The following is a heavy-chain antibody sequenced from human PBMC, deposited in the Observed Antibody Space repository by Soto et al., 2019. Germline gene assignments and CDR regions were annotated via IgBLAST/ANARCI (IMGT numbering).Heavy chain of an antibody. Sequence: EVQLLESGGGLGQPGGSLRLSCAASGITFSSYAMSWVRQAPGKGLEWVSAISGSGGSTYYADSVKGRFTISRDNSKNTLYLQMNSLRAEDTAVYYCAKHIVHSLGYYNGWGQGTLVTVSS. D-gene: IGHD3-9*01. CDR2: ISGSGGST. J-gene: IGHJ4*02. V-gene: IGHV3-23*01. CDR3: AKHIVHSLGYYNG. CDR1: GITFSSYA.